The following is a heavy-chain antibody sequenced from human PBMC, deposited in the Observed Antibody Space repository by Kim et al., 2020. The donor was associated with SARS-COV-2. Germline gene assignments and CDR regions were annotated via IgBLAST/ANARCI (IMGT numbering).Heavy chain of an antibody. V-gene: IGHV3-33*05. J-gene: IGHJ6*02. Sequence: GGSLRLSCAASGFTFSSYGMHWVRQAPGKGLEWVAVISYDGSNKYYADSVKGRFTISRDNSKNTLYLQMNSLRAEDTAVYYCAREKINPYSSSWPVYYYYGMDVWGQGTTVTVSS. CDR1: GFTFSSYG. D-gene: IGHD6-13*01. CDR3: AREKINPYSSSWPVYYYYGMDV. CDR2: ISYDGSNK.